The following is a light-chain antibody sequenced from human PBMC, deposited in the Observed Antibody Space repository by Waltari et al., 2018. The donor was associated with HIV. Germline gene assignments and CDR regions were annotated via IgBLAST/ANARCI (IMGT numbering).Light chain of an antibody. Sequence: QSVLNQSPPASGTPGQRVIISCSGSSSNIGSNTVTWYQQFPGTTPQHHIYSYGQRPSGVPERFSGSKSATTTALAISGLRSEDEADYYCATWDDSLNAWVFGGGTKLTVL. V-gene: IGLV1-44*01. CDR1: SSNIGSNT. CDR2: SYG. CDR3: ATWDDSLNAWV. J-gene: IGLJ3*02.